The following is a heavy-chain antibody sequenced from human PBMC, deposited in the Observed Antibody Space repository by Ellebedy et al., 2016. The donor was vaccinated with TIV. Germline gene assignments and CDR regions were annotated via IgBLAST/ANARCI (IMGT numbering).Heavy chain of an antibody. J-gene: IGHJ3*02. CDR1: GFTFNSYW. Sequence: GESLKISCAASGFTFNSYWMTWVRQAPGKGLEWVANINQVGSQKYYVDSVKGRFTIPRDNAKNSLYLQMNSLRAEDTAIYYCATDGSYGDYLSPAHAFGIWGKGTMVTVSS. D-gene: IGHD4-17*01. V-gene: IGHV3-7*01. CDR3: ATDGSYGDYLSPAHAFGI. CDR2: INQVGSQK.